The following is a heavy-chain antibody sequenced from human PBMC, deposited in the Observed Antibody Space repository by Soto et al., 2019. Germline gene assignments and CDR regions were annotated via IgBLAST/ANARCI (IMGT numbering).Heavy chain of an antibody. CDR1: GFSFSRDV. Sequence: PGGSLRLSCAASGFSFSRDVMHWVRQAPGKGLEWVAVIWYDGSNKYYGDSVKGRFTISRDNSKNMVYLEMNSLRAEDTAVYYCATDTPGSGWRLDYWGHGTLVTVSS. V-gene: IGHV3-33*01. J-gene: IGHJ4*01. D-gene: IGHD6-19*01. CDR2: IWYDGSNK. CDR3: ATDTPGSGWRLDY.